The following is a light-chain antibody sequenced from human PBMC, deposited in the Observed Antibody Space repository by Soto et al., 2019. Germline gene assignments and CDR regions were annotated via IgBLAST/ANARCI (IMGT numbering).Light chain of an antibody. CDR3: SSYAGTNNYVV. V-gene: IGLV2-8*01. Sequence: QSALTQPPSASGSPGQSVTISCTGTSSDVGGYDYVSWYQQHPGKAPKLMIYEVIKRPSGVPHRFSGSKSGNTASLTVSGLQAEDEAEYYCSSYAGTNNYVVFGGGTQLTVL. CDR1: SSDVGGYDY. CDR2: EVI. J-gene: IGLJ2*01.